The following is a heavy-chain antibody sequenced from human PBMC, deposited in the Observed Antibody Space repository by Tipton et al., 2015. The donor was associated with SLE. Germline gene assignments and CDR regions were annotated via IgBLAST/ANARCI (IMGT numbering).Heavy chain of an antibody. CDR3: ARPHGNSRSDWYFDL. D-gene: IGHD4-23*01. CDR2: IERTGRT. Sequence: TLSLTCAVSGGSISSGYWWSWVRQPPGKGLEWIGEIERTGRTNYNPSLKSRVTISVDTSKNQFSLKLSSVTAADTAVYYCARPHGNSRSDWYFDLWGRGTLVTVSS. CDR1: GGSISSGYW. V-gene: IGHV4-4*02. J-gene: IGHJ2*01.